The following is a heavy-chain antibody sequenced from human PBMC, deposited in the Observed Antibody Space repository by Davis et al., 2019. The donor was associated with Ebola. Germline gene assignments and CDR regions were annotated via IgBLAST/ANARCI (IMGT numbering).Heavy chain of an antibody. CDR3: ARDESYYYYGMDV. Sequence: LSLTCAASGFTFSDYYMSWIRQAPGKGLEWVSYISSSGSTIYYADSVKGRFTISRDNAKNSLYLQMNSLRAEDTAVYYCARDESYYYYGMDVWGQGTTVTVSS. CDR1: GFTFSDYY. CDR2: ISSSGSTI. J-gene: IGHJ6*02. V-gene: IGHV3-11*01.